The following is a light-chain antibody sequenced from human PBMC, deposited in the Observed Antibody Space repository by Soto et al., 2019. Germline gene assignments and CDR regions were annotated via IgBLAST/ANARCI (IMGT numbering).Light chain of an antibody. J-gene: IGLJ3*02. CDR3: GTWDSSLSVGV. CDR2: DNN. CDR1: SSNIGNNY. V-gene: IGLV1-51*01. Sequence: QSVLTQPPSVSAAPGQKVTISCSGSSSNIGNNYVSWYQQLPGTAPKLLIYDNNKRPSGIPDRFSGSKSGTSATLGITGLQTGEEADYYCGTWDSSLSVGVFGGGTQLTV.